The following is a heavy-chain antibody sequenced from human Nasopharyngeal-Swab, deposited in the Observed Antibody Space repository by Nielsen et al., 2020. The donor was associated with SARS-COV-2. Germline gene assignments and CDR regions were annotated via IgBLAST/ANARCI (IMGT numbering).Heavy chain of an antibody. J-gene: IGHJ4*02. Sequence: WGSLRLSCAASAFTFSGYWMNWGPQAPGKGLEWVASIKQDGREKYYVDSVKGRFTISRDNAKNSLYLQMNSLRVEDTAVYYCARVPGGYDSSGYYFDQWGQGTLVTVSS. V-gene: IGHV3-7*01. CDR1: AFTFSGYW. CDR3: ARVPGGYDSSGYYFDQ. CDR2: IKQDGREK. D-gene: IGHD3-22*01.